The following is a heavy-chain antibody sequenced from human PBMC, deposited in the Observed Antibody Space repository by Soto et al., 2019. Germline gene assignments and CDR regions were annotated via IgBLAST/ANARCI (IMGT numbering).Heavy chain of an antibody. CDR2: ISKNGAIT. CDR1: GFTFSAHP. D-gene: IGHD3-10*01. CDR3: VKGRGCESSQVPTCFEI. V-gene: IGHV3-64D*06. Sequence: PGEALRLSCSTSGFTFSAHPMHWVRQAPGQGLEHVAGISKNGAITFYADSVKGRFTISRDNSKNTLFLYMGSLRMEDTAVYYCVKGRGCESSQVPTCFEIWGHGRMLT. J-gene: IGHJ3*02.